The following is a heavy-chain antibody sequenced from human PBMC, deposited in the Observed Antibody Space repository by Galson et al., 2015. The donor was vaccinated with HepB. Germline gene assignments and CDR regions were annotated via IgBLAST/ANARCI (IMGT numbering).Heavy chain of an antibody. D-gene: IGHD3-10*01. CDR3: ARHQFPHYTSGSSFGRRLHNSYFDL. J-gene: IGHJ2*01. V-gene: IGHV4-59*08. CDR2: IFYSGNT. CDR1: GGFISGFY. Sequence: SETLSLTCTVSGGFISGFYWSWIRRPPGKRLEWIGYIFYSGNTNYNPSLKGRVTLSLDTSKSQFSLKLNSVTAADTAVYHCARHQFPHYTSGSSFGRRLHNSYFDLWGRGTLVTVSS.